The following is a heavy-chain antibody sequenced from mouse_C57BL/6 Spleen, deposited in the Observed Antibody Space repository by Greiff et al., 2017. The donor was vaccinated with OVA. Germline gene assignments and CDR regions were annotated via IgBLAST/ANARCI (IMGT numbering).Heavy chain of an antibody. D-gene: IGHD1-2*01. CDR2: INPNNGGT. J-gene: IGHJ2*01. CDR1: GYTFTDYY. V-gene: IGHV1-26*01. CDR3: ARTLLRNFDY. Sequence: EVQLQQSGPELVKPGASVKISCKASGYTFTDYYMNWVKQSHGKSLEWIGDINPNNGGTSYNQKFKGKATLTVDKSSSTAYMELRSLTSEDSAVYYCARTLLRNFDYWGQGTTLTVSS.